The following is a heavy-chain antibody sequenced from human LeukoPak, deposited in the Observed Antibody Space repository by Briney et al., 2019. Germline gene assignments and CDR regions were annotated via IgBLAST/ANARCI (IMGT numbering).Heavy chain of an antibody. CDR1: GGSISSGGYY. V-gene: IGHV4-61*08. Sequence: SETLSLTCTVSGGSISSGGYYWSWIRQPPGKGLEWIGYIYYSGSTNYNPSLKSRVTISVDTSKNQFSLKLSSVTAADTAVYYCARGYWNDPFENWFDPWGQGTLVTVSS. J-gene: IGHJ5*02. CDR3: ARGYWNDPFENWFDP. D-gene: IGHD1-1*01. CDR2: IYYSGST.